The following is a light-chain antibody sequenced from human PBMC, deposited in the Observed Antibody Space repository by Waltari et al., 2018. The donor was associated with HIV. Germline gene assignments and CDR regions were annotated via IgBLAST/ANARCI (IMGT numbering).Light chain of an antibody. CDR2: GPS. CDR1: QSVSNN. V-gene: IGKV3-15*01. CDR3: QQYNEWPRT. J-gene: IGKJ1*01. Sequence: EIVMTQSPATLSVSPWERATLSCRASQSVSNNLAWYQQKPGQAPRLLIYGPSTRATGTPARFSASGSGTEFTLTISSLQSEDFAIYYCQQYNEWPRTFGQGTKVEIK.